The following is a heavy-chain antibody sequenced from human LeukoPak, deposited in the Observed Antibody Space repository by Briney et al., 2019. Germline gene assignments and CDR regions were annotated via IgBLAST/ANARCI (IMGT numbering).Heavy chain of an antibody. CDR1: GDSINYYY. CDR3: ARKGGHFDY. D-gene: IGHD2-15*01. CDR2: VYYNGSA. Sequence: SETLSLTCTVSGDSINYYYWSWIRQSPGNGLEWIGYVYYNGSAKYNPSLKSRVTISVDVSKNQFSLKVSSVTAADTAIYYCARKGGHFDYWGPGTLVTVSS. V-gene: IGHV4-59*01. J-gene: IGHJ4*02.